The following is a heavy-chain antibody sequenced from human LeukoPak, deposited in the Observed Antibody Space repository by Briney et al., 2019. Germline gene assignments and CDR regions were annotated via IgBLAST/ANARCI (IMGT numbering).Heavy chain of an antibody. Sequence: SETLSLTCSLSGGSISNDNWWSWVRQAPGKGLEWIGNIYYAGSTFYNPSLKSRVTLLLDKSKNQFSLKLNSVTAADTAVYYCAAYSTRHRWFDPWGQGSLVTVSS. CDR1: GGSISNDNW. V-gene: IGHV4-4*02. CDR2: IYYAGST. D-gene: IGHD2-15*01. CDR3: AAYSTRHRWFDP. J-gene: IGHJ5*02.